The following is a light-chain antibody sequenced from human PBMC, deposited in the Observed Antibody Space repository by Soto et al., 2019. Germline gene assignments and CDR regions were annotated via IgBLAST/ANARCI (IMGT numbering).Light chain of an antibody. V-gene: IGKV3-11*01. J-gene: IGKJ4*01. Sequence: ETVLTQSPATLSLSPGERATLSCRASQSVSSYLAWYQQKAGQAPRLLIYDASNRATGIPARFSGSGSGTDFNLTISSLEPEDFAVYYCQQRTNWITFGGGTKADIK. CDR1: QSVSSY. CDR2: DAS. CDR3: QQRTNWIT.